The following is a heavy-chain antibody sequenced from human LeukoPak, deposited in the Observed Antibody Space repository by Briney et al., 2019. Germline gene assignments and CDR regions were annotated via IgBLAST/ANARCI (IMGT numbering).Heavy chain of an antibody. V-gene: IGHV1-69*13. Sequence: SVKFSCKASEGTFSSYPISWVRQAPGQGLEWMGGIIPIFGTANYAQKFQGRVTITADESTSTAYMELSSLRSEDTAVYYCALIGYSSGWYDFDYWGQGTLVTVSS. CDR3: ALIGYSSGWYDFDY. J-gene: IGHJ4*02. D-gene: IGHD6-19*01. CDR1: EGTFSSYP. CDR2: IIPIFGTA.